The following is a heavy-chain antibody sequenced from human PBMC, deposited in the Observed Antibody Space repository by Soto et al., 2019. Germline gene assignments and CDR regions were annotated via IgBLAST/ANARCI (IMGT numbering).Heavy chain of an antibody. Sequence: SETLSLTCAVYGGSFSGYYWSWIRQPPGKGLEWIGEINHSGSTNYNPSLKSRVTISVDTSRNQFSLKVSSVTAADTAVYYCARGFRRDSGSYYGFDYWGQGTLVTVSS. CDR2: INHSGST. CDR3: ARGFRRDSGSYYGFDY. V-gene: IGHV4-34*01. CDR1: GGSFSGYY. J-gene: IGHJ4*02. D-gene: IGHD1-26*01.